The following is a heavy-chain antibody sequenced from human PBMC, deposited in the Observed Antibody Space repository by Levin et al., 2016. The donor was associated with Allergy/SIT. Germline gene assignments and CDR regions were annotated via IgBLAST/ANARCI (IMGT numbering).Heavy chain of an antibody. CDR3: ARYPPTVTTLPYFDY. CDR2: ISSSGSTI. Sequence: VRQAPGKGLEWVSYISSSGSTIYYADSVKGRFTISRDNAKNSLYLQMNSLRAEDTAVYYCARYPPTVTTLPYFDYWGQGTLVTVSS. D-gene: IGHD4-17*01. V-gene: IGHV3-48*03. J-gene: IGHJ4*02.